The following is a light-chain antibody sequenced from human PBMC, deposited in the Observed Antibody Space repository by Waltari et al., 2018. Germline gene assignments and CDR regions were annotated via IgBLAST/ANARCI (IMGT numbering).Light chain of an antibody. CDR2: NNA. J-gene: IGLJ3*02. CDR3: VTWDESLNGPV. V-gene: IGLV1-44*01. Sequence: QSVLTQPPSASGAPGQRVTISCSGSSSNIGSDTVKWYQQLPGTAPKLLIYNNAQRPSGVPDRFSGSKSGTSASLAISGLQSEDEADYYCVTWDESLNGPVFGGGTKLTVL. CDR1: SSNIGSDT.